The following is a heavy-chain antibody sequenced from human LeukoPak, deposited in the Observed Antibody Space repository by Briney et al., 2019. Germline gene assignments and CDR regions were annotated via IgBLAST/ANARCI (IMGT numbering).Heavy chain of an antibody. J-gene: IGHJ6*02. CDR2: ISGSGGST. CDR1: GFTFSSYA. D-gene: IGHD6-19*01. CDR3: AKAYSGSAWFDYYYYGMDI. Sequence: GGSLRLSCAASGFTFSSYAMSWVRQAPGKGLEWVSVISGSGGSTYYADAVKGRFTISRDNSKNTLYLQMNSLRAEDTAVYYCAKAYSGSAWFDYYYYGMDIWGQGTTVTVSS. V-gene: IGHV3-23*01.